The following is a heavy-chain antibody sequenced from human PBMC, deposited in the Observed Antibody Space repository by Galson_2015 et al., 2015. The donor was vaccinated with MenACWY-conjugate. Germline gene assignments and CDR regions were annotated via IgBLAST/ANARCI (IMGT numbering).Heavy chain of an antibody. D-gene: IGHD2-2*01. Sequence: SVKVSCKASGGTFSSYAISWVRQAPGQGLEWMGGIIPIFGTANYAQKFQGRVTITADESTSTAYMELSSLRSEDTAVYYCARALGYHPNWFDPWGQGTLVTVSS. V-gene: IGHV1-69*13. J-gene: IGHJ5*02. CDR2: IIPIFGTA. CDR1: GGTFSSYA. CDR3: ARALGYHPNWFDP.